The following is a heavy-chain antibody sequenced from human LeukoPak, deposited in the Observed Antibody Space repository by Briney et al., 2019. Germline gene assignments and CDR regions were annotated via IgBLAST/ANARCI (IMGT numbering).Heavy chain of an antibody. D-gene: IGHD4-23*01. J-gene: IGHJ4*02. Sequence: ASVKVSCKASGYTLTGYYMHWVRQAPGQGLEWMGWINPNSGCTNYAQKFQGRVTMTRDTSISTAYMELSRLRSDDTAVYYCARVVDTVVTPDYWGQGTLVTVSS. CDR2: INPNSGCT. CDR3: ARVVDTVVTPDY. V-gene: IGHV1-2*02. CDR1: GYTLTGYY.